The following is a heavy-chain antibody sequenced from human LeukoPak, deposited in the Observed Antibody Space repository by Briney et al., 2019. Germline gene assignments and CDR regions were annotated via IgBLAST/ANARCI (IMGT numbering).Heavy chain of an antibody. D-gene: IGHD1-1*01. Sequence: SVKVSCKASGGTFSSYAISWVRQAPGQGLEWMGGIIPIFGTANYAQKFQGRVTITTDESTSTAYMELSSLRSEDTAVYYCAGRLERRLYGDYYYYYMDVWGKGTTVTVSS. V-gene: IGHV1-69*05. CDR2: IIPIFGTA. CDR3: AGRLERRLYGDYYYYYMDV. CDR1: GGTFSSYA. J-gene: IGHJ6*03.